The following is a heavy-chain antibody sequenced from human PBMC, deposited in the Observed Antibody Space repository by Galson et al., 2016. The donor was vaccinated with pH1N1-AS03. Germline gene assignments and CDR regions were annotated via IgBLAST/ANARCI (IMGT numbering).Heavy chain of an antibody. CDR1: ENSFARHW. V-gene: IGHV5-51*01. CDR2: IYPTDSDT. J-gene: IGHJ6*02. CDR3: ARHLHSSVWRYGMGV. D-gene: IGHD6-19*01. Sequence: QSGAEVKKPGESLKISCKGSENSFARHWIAWVRQMPGKGLESMGIIYPTDSDTRYSPSFQGRVTISADKSTDTAHLQWNNLKASDTATYYCARHLHSSVWRYGMGVWGQGTTVIVSS.